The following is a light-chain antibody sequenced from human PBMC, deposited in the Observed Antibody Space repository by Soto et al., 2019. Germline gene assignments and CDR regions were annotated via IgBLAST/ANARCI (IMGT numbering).Light chain of an antibody. CDR3: QQCNNWPLT. Sequence: EIVMTQSPATLSVSPGERVTLSCRASQSVSSNLAWYQQKPGQAPRLLIYGASTRATGIPARFSGSGSGTEFTLTISGLQSEDFAVYYCQQCNNWPLTFGQGTKVEIK. V-gene: IGKV3-15*01. J-gene: IGKJ1*01. CDR2: GAS. CDR1: QSVSSN.